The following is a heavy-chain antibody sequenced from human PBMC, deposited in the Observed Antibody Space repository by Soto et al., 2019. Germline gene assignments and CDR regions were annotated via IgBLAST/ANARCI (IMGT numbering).Heavy chain of an antibody. D-gene: IGHD6-13*01. CDR3: ARGGGEGYSSSWNYYYYYGMDV. V-gene: IGHV1-69*06. CDR2: IIPIFGTA. J-gene: IGHJ6*02. Sequence: QVQLVQSGAEVKKPGSSVKVSCKASGGTFSSYAISWVRQAPGQGLEWMGGIIPIFGTANYAQKFQGRVTITADKSTNTAYMELSSLRSEDTAVYYCARGGGEGYSSSWNYYYYYGMDVWGQGTTVTVSS. CDR1: GGTFSSYA.